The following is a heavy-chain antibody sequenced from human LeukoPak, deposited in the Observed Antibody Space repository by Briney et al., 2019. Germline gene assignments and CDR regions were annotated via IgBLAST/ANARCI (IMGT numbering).Heavy chain of an antibody. D-gene: IGHD3-16*01. CDR2: IRSDGSDE. CDR1: GFTFRNYV. Sequence: QPGGSLRLSCAASGFTFRNYVMHWVRQAPGKGLEWVALIRSDGSDEYYTDSVKGRFTISRDNSKNTLFLQVNSLTTDDTAVFYCAKGGGIGFHDAFNIWGQGTVVTVSS. V-gene: IGHV3-30*02. J-gene: IGHJ3*02. CDR3: AKGGGIGFHDAFNI.